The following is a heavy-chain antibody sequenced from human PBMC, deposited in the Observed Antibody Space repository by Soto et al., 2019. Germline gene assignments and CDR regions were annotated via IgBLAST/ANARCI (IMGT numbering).Heavy chain of an antibody. V-gene: IGHV4-39*01. CDR2: IYYSGST. J-gene: IGHJ4*02. D-gene: IGHD1-1*01. CDR3: ARLRGNWNYLER. CDR1: GGSISSSSYY. Sequence: PSETLSLTCTVSGGSISSSSYYWGWIRQPPGKGLEWIGSIYYSGSTYYNPSLKSRVTISVDTSKNPFSLKLSSVTAADTAVYYCARLRGNWNYLERWGQGTLVTVSS.